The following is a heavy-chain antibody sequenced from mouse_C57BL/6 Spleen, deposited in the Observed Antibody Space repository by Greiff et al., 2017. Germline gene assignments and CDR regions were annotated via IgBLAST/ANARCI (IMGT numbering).Heavy chain of an antibody. J-gene: IGHJ3*01. CDR1: GYTFTSYW. CDR2: IDPSDSYT. Sequence: QVQLQQPGAELVMPGASVKLSCKASGYTFTSYWMHWVKQRPGQGLEWIGEIDPSDSYTNYNQKFKGKSTLTVDKSSSTAYMQLSSLTSEDSAVYYCARKGVGFAYWGQGTLVTVSA. V-gene: IGHV1-69*01. CDR3: ARKGVGFAY.